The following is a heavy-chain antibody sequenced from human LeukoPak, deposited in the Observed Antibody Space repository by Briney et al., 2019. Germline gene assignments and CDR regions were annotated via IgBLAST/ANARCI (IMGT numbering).Heavy chain of an antibody. CDR2: ISGSGGST. Sequence: GGSLRISCAASGFTFSSYAMSWVRQAPGKGLEWASAISGSGGSTYYADSVKGRFTISRDNSKNTLYLQMNSLRAEDTAVYYCAKDAIYYDILTGYSRDNWFDPWGQGTLVTVSS. V-gene: IGHV3-23*01. CDR1: GFTFSSYA. J-gene: IGHJ5*02. D-gene: IGHD3-9*01. CDR3: AKDAIYYDILTGYSRDNWFDP.